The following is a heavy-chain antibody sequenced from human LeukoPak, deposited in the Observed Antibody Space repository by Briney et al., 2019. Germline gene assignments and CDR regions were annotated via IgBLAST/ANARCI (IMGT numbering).Heavy chain of an antibody. J-gene: IGHJ3*02. CDR3: AKLLSALPDDAFDI. Sequence: GGSLRLSCAASGFTFSSYAMHWVRQAPGKGLEWVAVISYDGSNKYYADSVKGRFTISRDNSKNTLYLQMNSLRAEDTAVYYCAKLLSALPDDAFDIWGQGTMVTVSS. D-gene: IGHD2/OR15-2a*01. CDR1: GFTFSSYA. CDR2: ISYDGSNK. V-gene: IGHV3-30-3*01.